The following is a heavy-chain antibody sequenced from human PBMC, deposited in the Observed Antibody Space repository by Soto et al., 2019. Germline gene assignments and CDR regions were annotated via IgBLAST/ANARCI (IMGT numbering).Heavy chain of an antibody. CDR2: ISYSGNT. Sequence: WTWIRQHPGQGLEWIGFISYSGNTYYSSSLKGRVAISADTSKNQSSLKLNSVTAADTAVYYCTRGDYWGQGTLVTVSS. J-gene: IGHJ4*02. V-gene: IGHV4-31*02. CDR3: TRGDY.